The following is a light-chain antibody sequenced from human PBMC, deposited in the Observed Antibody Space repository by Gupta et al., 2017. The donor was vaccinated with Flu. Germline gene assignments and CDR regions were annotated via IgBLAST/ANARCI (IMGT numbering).Light chain of an antibody. CDR2: YNSYSHN. J-gene: IGLJ1*01. V-gene: IGLV5-45*03. Sequence: QAVLTQPSSLSASPGASASLTCTLRSGINVGTSWIFWYQQKPGSPPQYLLRYNSYSHNQQGSGVPSRFSGSIDASDKEGILLISGLQAEDEADDYCVTWHNSAYGFGPGTKVTGL. CDR1: SGINVGTSW. CDR3: VTWHNSAYG.